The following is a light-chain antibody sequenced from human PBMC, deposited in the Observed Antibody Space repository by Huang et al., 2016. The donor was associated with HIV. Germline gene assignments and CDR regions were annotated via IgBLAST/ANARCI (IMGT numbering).Light chain of an antibody. CDR3: QQPGS. CDR2: DTS. V-gene: IGKV3-11*01. Sequence: EIVLTQSPATLSLSPGERAPLSCRASQSVGGYLAWEQQKPGQAPRLLIYDTSTRANGIPAMFSGSGSETDFTLTISSLEPEDFAVYYCQQPGSFGQGTKVDIK. J-gene: IGKJ2*01. CDR1: QSVGGY.